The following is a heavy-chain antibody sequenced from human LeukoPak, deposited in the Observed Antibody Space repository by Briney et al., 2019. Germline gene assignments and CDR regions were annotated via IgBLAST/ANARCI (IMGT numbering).Heavy chain of an antibody. J-gene: IGHJ3*02. CDR1: GGTFSSYA. CDR2: IIPIFGTA. Sequence: SVKVSCKASGGTFSSYAISWVRQAPGQGLEWMGGIIPIFGTANYAQKFQGRVTITADESTSTAYMELSSLRSEDTAVYYCARARSSYGYGDAFDIWGQGTMVTVSS. CDR3: ARARSSYGYGDAFDI. D-gene: IGHD5-18*01. V-gene: IGHV1-69*13.